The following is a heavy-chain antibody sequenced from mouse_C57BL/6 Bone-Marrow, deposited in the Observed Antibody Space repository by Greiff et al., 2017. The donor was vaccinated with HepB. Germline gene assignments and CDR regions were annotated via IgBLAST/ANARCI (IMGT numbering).Heavy chain of an antibody. CDR1: GYTFTSYW. D-gene: IGHD3-2*02. J-gene: IGHJ4*01. CDR2: IDPSDSYT. Sequence: QVQLQQSGAELVKPGASVKLSCKASGYTFTSYWMQWVNQRPGQGLEWIGEIDPSDSYTNYNQKFKGKATLTVDTSSSTAYMQLSSLTSEDSAVYYCARDSSGYYAMDYWGQGTSVTVSS. V-gene: IGHV1-50*01. CDR3: ARDSSGYYAMDY.